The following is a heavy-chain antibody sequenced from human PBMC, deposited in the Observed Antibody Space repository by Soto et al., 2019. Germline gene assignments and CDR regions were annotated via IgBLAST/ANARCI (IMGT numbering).Heavy chain of an antibody. CDR1: GFTFSTYS. Sequence: ELQLVESGGGLVQPGESLRLSCAASGFTFSTYSMNWVRQAPGKGLEWISYISASSNTIYYADSVKGRFTISRDNAKNSLFLQMNSLRAEDTAVYYCARRLTGGWYWDYWGQGTLVTVSS. J-gene: IGHJ4*02. CDR2: ISASSNTI. CDR3: ARRLTGGWYWDY. V-gene: IGHV3-48*01. D-gene: IGHD6-19*01.